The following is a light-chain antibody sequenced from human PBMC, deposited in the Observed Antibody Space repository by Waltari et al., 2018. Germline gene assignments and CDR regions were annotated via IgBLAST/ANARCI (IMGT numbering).Light chain of an antibody. CDR2: WVS. V-gene: IGKV2-30*02. CDR3: MQGSHWPPT. CDR1: HSLVHSDGNTY. Sequence: DVVMTQSPLSLPVTLGQPASVSCSSSHSLVHSDGNTYLVWFQQRPGQPPLRLIYWVSNRDAGVPDRFSASGSGTYFTMRISRVEAEDVGVYYCMQGSHWPPTFGPGTKVEI. J-gene: IGKJ3*01.